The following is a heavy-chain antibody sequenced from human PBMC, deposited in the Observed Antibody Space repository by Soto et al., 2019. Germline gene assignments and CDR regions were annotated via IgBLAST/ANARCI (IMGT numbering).Heavy chain of an antibody. CDR3: TTVTYYYDTASAFDI. D-gene: IGHD3-22*01. CDR1: GFTSSNAW. Sequence: PGGSLRLSCAASGFTSSNAWMSWVRQAPGKXLEWVGRIKSKTDGGTTDYAAPVKGRFTISRDDSKNTLYLQMNSLKTEDTAVYYCTTVTYYYDTASAFDIWGQGTMVTVSS. V-gene: IGHV3-15*01. CDR2: IKSKTDGGTT. J-gene: IGHJ3*02.